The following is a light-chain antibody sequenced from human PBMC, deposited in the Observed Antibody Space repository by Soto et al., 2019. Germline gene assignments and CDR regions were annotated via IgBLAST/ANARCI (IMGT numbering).Light chain of an antibody. CDR3: QEYNSWPPYT. Sequence: EIVMTQSPATLSVSPGDRATLSCRASQSVNSNLAWYQQKPGRAPRLLIYGASTRATGIPARFSGSGSETEFTLTISSLQSEDFAVYYCQEYNSWPPYTFGQGTKVDIK. CDR2: GAS. V-gene: IGKV3-15*01. CDR1: QSVNSN. J-gene: IGKJ2*01.